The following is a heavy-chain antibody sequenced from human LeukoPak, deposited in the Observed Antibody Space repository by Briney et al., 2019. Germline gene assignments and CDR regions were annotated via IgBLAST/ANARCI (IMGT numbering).Heavy chain of an antibody. Sequence: SETLSLICTVSGVSISNYYWSWIRQPPGKGLEWIGYIYYSGSTYYNPSLKSRVTISVDTSKNQFSLKLSSVTAADTAVYYCARPTPEYYFDYWGQGTLVTVSS. V-gene: IGHV4-59*08. CDR1: GVSISNYY. CDR2: IYYSGST. J-gene: IGHJ4*02. CDR3: ARPTPEYYFDY. D-gene: IGHD4-17*01.